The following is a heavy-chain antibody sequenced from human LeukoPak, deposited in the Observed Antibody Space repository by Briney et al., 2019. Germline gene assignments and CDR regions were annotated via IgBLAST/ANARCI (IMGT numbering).Heavy chain of an antibody. J-gene: IGHJ4*02. Sequence: SETLSLTCTVSGGSISSYYWSWIRQPPGKGLEWIGYIYYSGSTNYNPSLKSRVTISVDTSKNQFSLKLSSVTAADTAVYYCARRIWGPKYFDYWGQGTLVTVSS. V-gene: IGHV4-59*12. D-gene: IGHD2-15*01. CDR1: GGSISSYY. CDR3: ARRIWGPKYFDY. CDR2: IYYSGST.